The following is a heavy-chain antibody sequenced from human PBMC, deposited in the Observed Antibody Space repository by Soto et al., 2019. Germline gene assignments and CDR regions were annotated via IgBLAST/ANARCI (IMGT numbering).Heavy chain of an antibody. CDR2: ISSSSSTI. CDR1: GFTFSSYS. V-gene: IGHV3-48*02. CDR3: ARDQSVGYYYAMDV. J-gene: IGHJ6*02. Sequence: EVQLVESGGGLVQPGGSLRLSCAASGFTFSSYSMNWVRQAPGKGLEWVSYISSSSSTIYYADSVKGRFTISRDNAKNSLYLQMNSLRHEDTAVYYCARDQSVGYYYAMDVWGQGTTVTVSS.